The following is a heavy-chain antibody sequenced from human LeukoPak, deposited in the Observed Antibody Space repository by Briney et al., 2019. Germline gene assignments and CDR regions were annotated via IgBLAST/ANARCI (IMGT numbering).Heavy chain of an antibody. CDR2: INPNSGGT. Sequence: ASVKVSCKASGYTFTGYYMDWVRKAPGQGLEWMGWINPNSGGTNYAQKFQGRVTMTRDTSISTAYMELSRLRSDDTAVYYCARDYDYGDFDYWGQGTLVTVSS. J-gene: IGHJ4*02. CDR1: GYTFTGYY. V-gene: IGHV1-2*02. CDR3: ARDYDYGDFDY. D-gene: IGHD4-17*01.